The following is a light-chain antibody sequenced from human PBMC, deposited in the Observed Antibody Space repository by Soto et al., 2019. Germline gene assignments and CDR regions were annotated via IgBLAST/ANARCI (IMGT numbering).Light chain of an antibody. J-gene: IGKJ4*01. CDR1: QGVSSN. CDR3: QQYNNWPPLT. Sequence: EIVMTQSPATLSVSPGETATLSCRASQGVSSNLAWYQQKPGQAPRLLIYGASNRVTGISDRFSGSGSGTEFTLTISSLQSEDFPVYYCQQYNNWPPLTVGGGTKVEIK. V-gene: IGKV3-15*01. CDR2: GAS.